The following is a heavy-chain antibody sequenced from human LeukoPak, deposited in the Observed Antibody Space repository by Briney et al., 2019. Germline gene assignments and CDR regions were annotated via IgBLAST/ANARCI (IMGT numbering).Heavy chain of an antibody. J-gene: IGHJ4*02. CDR3: ASIVGYCSSTSCFDY. V-gene: IGHV1-8*03. CDR2: MNPNSGNT. CDR1: GYTFTSYD. D-gene: IGHD2-2*01. Sequence: ASVKVSCKASGYTFTSYDINWVRQATGQGLEWMGWMNPNSGNTGYAQKFQGRVTITRNTSISTAYMELSSLRSEDTAVYYCASIVGYCSSTSCFDYWGQGTLVTVSS.